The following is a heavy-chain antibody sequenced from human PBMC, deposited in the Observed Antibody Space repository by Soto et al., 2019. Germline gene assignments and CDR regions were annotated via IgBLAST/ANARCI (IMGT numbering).Heavy chain of an antibody. D-gene: IGHD6-19*01. CDR2: IIPIFGTA. CDR1: GGTFSSYA. J-gene: IGHJ4*02. CDR3: ARDLIAVAGNFDY. V-gene: IGHV1-69*13. Sequence: SVKVSCKASGGTFSSYAISWVRQAPGQGLEWMGGIIPIFGTANYAQKFQGRVTITADESTSTAYMELSSLRSEDTAVYYCARDLIAVAGNFDYWGQGTLVTVS.